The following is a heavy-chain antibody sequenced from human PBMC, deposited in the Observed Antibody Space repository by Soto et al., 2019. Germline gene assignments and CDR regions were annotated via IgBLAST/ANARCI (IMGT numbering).Heavy chain of an antibody. CDR3: AKDMVFRSRYNWNARSLEPVDAFDI. D-gene: IGHD1-20*01. V-gene: IGHV3-9*01. Sequence: GGSLRLSCAASGFTFDDYAMHWVRQAPGKGLEWVSGISWNSGSIGYADSVKGRFTISRDNAKNSLYLQMNSLRAEDTALYYCAKDMVFRSRYNWNARSLEPVDAFDIWGQGTMVTVSS. J-gene: IGHJ3*02. CDR1: GFTFDDYA. CDR2: ISWNSGSI.